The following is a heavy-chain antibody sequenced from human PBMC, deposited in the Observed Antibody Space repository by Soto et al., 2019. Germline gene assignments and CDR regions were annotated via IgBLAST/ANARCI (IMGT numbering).Heavy chain of an antibody. CDR2: IYSGGST. CDR3: GGVRYCSSTSCYAAFDI. D-gene: IGHD2-2*01. Sequence: QPGGSLRLSCAASGFTVSSNYMSWVRQAPGKGLEWVSVIYSGGSTYYADSVKGRFTISRHNSKNTLYLQMNSLRAEDTAVYYCGGVRYCSSTSCYAAFDIWGQGTMVTVSS. CDR1: GFTVSSNY. V-gene: IGHV3-53*04. J-gene: IGHJ3*02.